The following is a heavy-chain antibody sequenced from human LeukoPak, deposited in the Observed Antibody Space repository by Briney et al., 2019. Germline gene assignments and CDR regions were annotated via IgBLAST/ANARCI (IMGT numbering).Heavy chain of an antibody. CDR3: ARDQESSGYYIFNY. V-gene: IGHV3-21*01. D-gene: IGHD3-22*01. CDR1: GFTFSSYS. CDR2: ISSRSSYI. J-gene: IGHJ4*02. Sequence: PGGSLRLSCAASGFTFSSYSMNWVRQAPGKGLEWVSSISSRSSYIYYADSVKGRFTISRDNAKNSLYLQMNSLRAEDTAVYYCARDQESSGYYIFNYWGQGTLVTVSS.